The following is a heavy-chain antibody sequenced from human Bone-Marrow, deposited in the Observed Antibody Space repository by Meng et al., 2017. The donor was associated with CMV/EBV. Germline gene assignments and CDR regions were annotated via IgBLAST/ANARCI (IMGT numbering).Heavy chain of an antibody. CDR1: GGSISSYY. D-gene: IGHD1-14*01. Sequence: GSLRLSCTVSGGSISSYYWSWIRQPPGKGLEWIGYIYYSGSTNYNPSLTSRVTISVDPSKNQFSLKLSSLTAADTAVYYCAREHRGNRYNWFDPWGQGTLVTVSS. CDR3: AREHRGNRYNWFDP. V-gene: IGHV4-59*01. J-gene: IGHJ5*02. CDR2: IYYSGST.